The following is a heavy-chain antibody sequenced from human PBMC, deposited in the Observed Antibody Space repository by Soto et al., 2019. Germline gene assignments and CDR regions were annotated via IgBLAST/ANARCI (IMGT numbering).Heavy chain of an antibody. Sequence: ASVKVSCKASGYTFTSYGISWVRQAPGQGLEWMGWISAYNGNTNYAQKLQGRVTMTTDTSTSTAYMELRSLRSDDTAVYYCARDRARVATIGRRYYYYMDVWGKGTTVTVSS. J-gene: IGHJ6*03. CDR3: ARDRARVATIGRRYYYYMDV. CDR1: GYTFTSYG. V-gene: IGHV1-18*01. D-gene: IGHD5-12*01. CDR2: ISAYNGNT.